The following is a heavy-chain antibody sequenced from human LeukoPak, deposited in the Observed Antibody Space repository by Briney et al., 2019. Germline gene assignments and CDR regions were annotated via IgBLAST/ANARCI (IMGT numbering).Heavy chain of an antibody. V-gene: IGHV4-34*01. J-gene: IGHJ5*02. CDR2: INHSGGT. Sequence: NPSETLSLTCAVYGGSFSGYYWSWIRQPPGKGLEWIGEINHSGGTNYNPSLKSRVTISVDTSKNQFSLKLSSVTAADTAVYYCARGPVVVVPAAISVWFDPWGQGTLVTVSS. D-gene: IGHD2-2*01. CDR3: ARGPVVVVPAAISVWFDP. CDR1: GGSFSGYY.